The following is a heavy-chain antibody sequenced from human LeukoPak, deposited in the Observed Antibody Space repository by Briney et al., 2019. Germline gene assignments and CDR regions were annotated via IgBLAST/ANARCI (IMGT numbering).Heavy chain of an antibody. V-gene: IGHV4-38-2*01. J-gene: IGHJ4*02. CDR3: ASRGYDGHFDY. D-gene: IGHD5-12*01. CDR1: GYSLSSGYY. CDR2: IYHSGST. Sequence: PSETLSLTCAVSGYSLSSGYYWGWIRQPPGKGLEWIGSIYHSGSTYYNPSLKSRVTISVDTSKNQFSLKLSSVTAADTAVYYCASRGYDGHFDYWGQGTLVTVSS.